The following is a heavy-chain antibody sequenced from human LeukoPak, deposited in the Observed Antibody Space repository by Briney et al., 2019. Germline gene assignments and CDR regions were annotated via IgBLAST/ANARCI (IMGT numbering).Heavy chain of an antibody. J-gene: IGHJ4*02. CDR2: ISSSGSTV. Sequence: GGSLRLSCAASGFTFSDYFMSWIRQAPGKGLEWVSYISSSGSTVSYADSVRGRFTISRDNAKTSLYLQMNSLRVEDTSVYYCARSPAWELPDYWGQGTLVTVSS. V-gene: IGHV3-11*04. CDR1: GFTFSDYF. D-gene: IGHD1-26*01. CDR3: ARSPAWELPDY.